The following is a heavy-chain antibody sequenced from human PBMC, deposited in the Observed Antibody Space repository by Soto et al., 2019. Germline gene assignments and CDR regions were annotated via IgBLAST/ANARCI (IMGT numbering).Heavy chain of an antibody. D-gene: IGHD3-3*01. V-gene: IGHV3-30*18. CDR3: AKAGLHDFWSGYFDY. CDR1: GFTFSSYG. J-gene: IGHJ4*02. Sequence: QVQLVESGGGVVQPGRSLRLSCAASGFTFSSYGMHWVRQAPGKGLEWVAVISYDGSNKYYADVVKGQFTISRDNSKNTRYLQMTSLSAEDTAVYYCAKAGLHDFWSGYFDYCGQGTLVTVSS. CDR2: ISYDGSNK.